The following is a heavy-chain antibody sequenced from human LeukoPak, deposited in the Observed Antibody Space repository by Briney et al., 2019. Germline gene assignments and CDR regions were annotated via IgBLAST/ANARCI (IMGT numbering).Heavy chain of an antibody. CDR2: INPNSGGT. V-gene: IGHV1-2*02. CDR1: GYTFTGYY. Sequence: GASVKVSCKASGYTFTGYYIHWVRQAPGQGLEWMGWINPNSGGTNYAQKFQGRVTMTRDTSISTAYMELSRLTSDDTAVYYCARGKTDYYDSTAYRFDPWGQGTLVTVSS. D-gene: IGHD3-22*01. CDR3: ARGKTDYYDSTAYRFDP. J-gene: IGHJ5*02.